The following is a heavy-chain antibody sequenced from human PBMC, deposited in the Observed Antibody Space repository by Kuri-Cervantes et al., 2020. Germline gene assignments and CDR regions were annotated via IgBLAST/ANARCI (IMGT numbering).Heavy chain of an antibody. V-gene: IGHV3-23*01. Sequence: GGSLRLSCAASGFTFSSYAMNWVRQAPGKGLEWVSAISGSGGSTYYAYSVKGRFTISRDNSKNTLYLQMNSLRAEDTAVYYCAKRNDYGDYGDHYYYYYGMDVWGQGTTVTVSS. CDR2: ISGSGGST. CDR3: AKRNDYGDYGDHYYYYYGMDV. CDR1: GFTFSSYA. J-gene: IGHJ6*02. D-gene: IGHD4-17*01.